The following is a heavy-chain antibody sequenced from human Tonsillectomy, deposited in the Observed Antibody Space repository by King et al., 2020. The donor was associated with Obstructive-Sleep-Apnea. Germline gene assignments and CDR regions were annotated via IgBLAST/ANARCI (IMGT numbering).Heavy chain of an antibody. D-gene: IGHD6-19*01. Sequence: VQLVESGGGLVQPGRSLRLSCAASGFIFDNYGVHWVRQAPGKGLEWVSGISWNSATKGYADSVKGRFTISRDNAKNSLFLLMNSLRPEDTALYYCAKDNTTRGWSGVFDYWGRGTLVTVSS. V-gene: IGHV3-9*01. J-gene: IGHJ4*02. CDR2: ISWNSATK. CDR3: AKDNTTRGWSGVFDY. CDR1: GFIFDNYG.